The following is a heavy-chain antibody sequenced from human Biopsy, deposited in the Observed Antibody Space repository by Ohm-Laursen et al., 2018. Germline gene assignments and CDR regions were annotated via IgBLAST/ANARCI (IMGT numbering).Heavy chain of an antibody. V-gene: IGHV3-21*06. J-gene: IGHJ5*02. Sequence: SLRLSCVASGFSLRNYTINWVRQAPGKGLEWVSSISRSTSHILYAETLKGRFTSSRDNAKNSVYLQMNSLRAEDTGVYYCARGRSHLLPDHDWFDPWGQGTLVTVSS. D-gene: IGHD1-14*01. CDR2: ISRSTSHI. CDR3: ARGRSHLLPDHDWFDP. CDR1: GFSLRNYT.